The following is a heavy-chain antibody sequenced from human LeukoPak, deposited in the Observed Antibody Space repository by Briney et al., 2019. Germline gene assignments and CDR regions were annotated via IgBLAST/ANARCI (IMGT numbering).Heavy chain of an antibody. V-gene: IGHV4-59*01. CDR3: ARAHGGWYLYFDY. J-gene: IGHJ4*02. CDR2: IYYSGST. CDR1: GGSISSYY. Sequence: SETLSLTCTVSGGSISSYYWSWIRQPPGKGLEWIGYIYYSGSTNYNPSLKSRVTISVDTSKNQFSLKPSSVTAADTAVYYCARAHGGWYLYFDYWGQGTLVTVSS. D-gene: IGHD6-19*01.